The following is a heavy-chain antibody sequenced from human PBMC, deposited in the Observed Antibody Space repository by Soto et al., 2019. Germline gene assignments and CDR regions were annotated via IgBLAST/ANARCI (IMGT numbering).Heavy chain of an antibody. CDR2: IYPGDSDT. CDR3: AASIFYYGMDV. J-gene: IGHJ6*02. Sequence: GESLKISCKGSGYTFTNYWIGWVRQMPGKGLEWMGIIYPGDSDTKYNPSFQGQVTISADKSITTPYLRWTSLKASDTAIYYCAASIFYYGMDVWGQWTMFTVS. V-gene: IGHV5-51*01. CDR1: GYTFTNYW.